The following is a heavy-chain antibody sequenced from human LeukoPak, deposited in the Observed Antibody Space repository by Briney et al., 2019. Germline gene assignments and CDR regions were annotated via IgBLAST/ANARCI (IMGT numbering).Heavy chain of an antibody. CDR3: ASGVVVAATQRFDY. CDR2: IIPIFGTA. Sequence: SVKVSCKASGGTFSSYAISWVRQAPGQGLEWMGGIIPIFGTANYAQKFQGRVTITADESTSTAYMELGSLRSEDTAVYYCASGVVVAATQRFDYWGQGTLVTVSS. CDR1: GGTFSSYA. V-gene: IGHV1-69*01. D-gene: IGHD2-15*01. J-gene: IGHJ4*02.